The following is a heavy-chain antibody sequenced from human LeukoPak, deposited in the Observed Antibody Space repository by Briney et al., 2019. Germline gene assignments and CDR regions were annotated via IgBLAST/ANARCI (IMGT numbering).Heavy chain of an antibody. CDR3: ARSPRLGRYGYGPWELPVSYFDY. V-gene: IGHV4-34*01. CDR1: GGSFSGYY. Sequence: SETLSLTCAVYGGSFSGYYWSWIRQPPGKRLEWIGEINHSGSTSYNPSLKSRVTISVDTSKNQFSLKLSSVTAAETAVYYCARSPRLGRYGYGPWELPVSYFDYWGQGTLVTVSS. CDR2: INHSGST. D-gene: IGHD1-26*01. J-gene: IGHJ4*02.